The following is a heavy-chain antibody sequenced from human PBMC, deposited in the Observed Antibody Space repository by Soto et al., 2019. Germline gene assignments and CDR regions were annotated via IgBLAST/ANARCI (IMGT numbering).Heavy chain of an antibody. J-gene: IGHJ6*02. CDR2: VLYDGKT. CDR1: GINFFDHS. V-gene: IGHV3-33*01. Sequence: QAKLVESGGSMVHPGTSLILSCATSGINFFDHSMHCVRQAPGKGLEWVTLVLYDGKTYYADVVKGRFPVSRDTSTTTLFLEMHSLRADDTAVYFCVRVRNNNDKRLDVWGQGTTVTGSS. D-gene: IGHD2-8*01. CDR3: VRVRNNNDKRLDV.